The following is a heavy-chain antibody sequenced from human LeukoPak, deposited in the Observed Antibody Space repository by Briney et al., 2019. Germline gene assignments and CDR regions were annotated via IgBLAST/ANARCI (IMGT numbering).Heavy chain of an antibody. CDR2: IYYSGST. D-gene: IGHD3-22*01. J-gene: IGHJ4*02. CDR1: GGPISSSSYF. Sequence: PSDTLSLTCTVSGGPISSSSYFWGWIRQPPGKGLEWIGSIYYSGSTYYNPSLKSRVTISVDTSKNQFSLKLSSVTAADTAVYYCARHFPYYYDSSGYFDYWGQGTLVTVSS. CDR3: ARHFPYYYDSSGYFDY. V-gene: IGHV4-39*01.